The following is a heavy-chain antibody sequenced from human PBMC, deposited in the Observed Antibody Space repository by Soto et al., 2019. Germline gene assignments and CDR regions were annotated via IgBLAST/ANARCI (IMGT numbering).Heavy chain of an antibody. CDR3: ARGGGYDSFDF. V-gene: IGHV4-34*01. CDR2: IYHIGRT. Sequence: SETLSLTCAVYGGSFSGYYWSWIRQPPGKGLEWIGDIYHIGRTNYNPSFKSRLSLSIDRTRNQFSLNLSSMTAADTAVYYCARGGGYDSFDFWGQGIQVTVSS. J-gene: IGHJ4*02. CDR1: GGSFSGYY. D-gene: IGHD5-12*01.